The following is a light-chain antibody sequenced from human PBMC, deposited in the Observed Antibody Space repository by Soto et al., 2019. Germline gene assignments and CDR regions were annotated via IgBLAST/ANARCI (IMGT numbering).Light chain of an antibody. CDR2: EVN. CDR3: CSYEGRSTYVI. CDR1: SSDVGSYNL. J-gene: IGLJ2*01. Sequence: HSALTQPASLSGSPGQSIIISCTGASSDVGSYNLVSWYKLHPGKAPKLLIYEVNKRPSGISNRFSGSKSGNTASLTISGLQADDEADYYCCSYEGRSTYVIFGGGTKVTVL. V-gene: IGLV2-23*02.